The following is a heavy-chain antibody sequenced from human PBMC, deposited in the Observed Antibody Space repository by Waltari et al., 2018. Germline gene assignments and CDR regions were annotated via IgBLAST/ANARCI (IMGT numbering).Heavy chain of an antibody. CDR3: ARVRSMVVTQDAFDV. CDR1: GFTFYNFA. D-gene: IGHD2-21*02. CDR2: IWDDGSHK. Sequence: QLQLVQSGGGVVQPGTSLRLSCAASGFTFYNFAMHWVRQAPGKGLELVAVIWDDGSHKYYADSVKCRFTISRDNSKNTLFLQMNSLRAEDTAIYYCARVRSMVVTQDAFDVWGQGTEVSISS. J-gene: IGHJ3*01. V-gene: IGHV3-33*01.